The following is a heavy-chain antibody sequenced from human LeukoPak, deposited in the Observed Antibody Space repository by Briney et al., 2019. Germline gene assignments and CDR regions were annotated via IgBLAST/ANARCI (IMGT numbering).Heavy chain of an antibody. CDR2: ISAYSGNT. J-gene: IGHJ4*02. D-gene: IGHD6-6*01. V-gene: IGHV1-18*01. CDR1: GYTFTNYG. Sequence: GASVKVSCKASGYTFTNYGINWVGQAPGQGGEGMGWISAYSGNTNYAQKIQGRMTMTTDTSTRTAFMEISSLRSDDTAVYSCARDSPQSSSDYWGQGTLVTVSS. CDR3: ARDSPQSSSDY.